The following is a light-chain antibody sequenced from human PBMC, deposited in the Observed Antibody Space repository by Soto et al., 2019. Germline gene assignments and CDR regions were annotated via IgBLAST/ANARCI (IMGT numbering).Light chain of an antibody. CDR3: QQSYSTWT. J-gene: IGKJ1*01. Sequence: DIQMTQSPSSLSASLGDRVTITCQASQTISSYLNWYQQKPGRAPKLLIYAASNLESGVPSRFSGSGSGTDFTLTISSLQPEDFATYYCQQSYSTWTFGQGTKVDIK. CDR2: AAS. V-gene: IGKV1-39*01. CDR1: QTISSY.